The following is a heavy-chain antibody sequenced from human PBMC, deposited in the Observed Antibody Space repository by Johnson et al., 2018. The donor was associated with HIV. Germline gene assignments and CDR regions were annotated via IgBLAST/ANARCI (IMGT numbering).Heavy chain of an antibody. Sequence: VQLVESGGGLVQPGGSLRVSCAASGFTFSSYVMHWVRQAPGRGLEYVSAISTNGGSTYYANSVKGRFTISRDNFKNTLYRQMGSLRAEDMAVYYCARARSSSWYDGAFDIWGQGTMVTFSS. CDR1: GFTFSSYV. CDR2: ISTNGGST. D-gene: IGHD6-13*01. J-gene: IGHJ3*02. CDR3: ARARSSSWYDGAFDI. V-gene: IGHV3-64*01.